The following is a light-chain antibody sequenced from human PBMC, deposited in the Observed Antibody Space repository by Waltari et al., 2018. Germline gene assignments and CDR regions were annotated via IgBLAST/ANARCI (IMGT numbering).Light chain of an antibody. CDR1: QGISSY. J-gene: IGKJ3*01. CDR2: ARS. V-gene: IGKV1-9*01. CDR3: QQVNSYPFT. Sequence: IQLTQSPSSLSASVGDRVTIACRASQGISSYLAWYQQKPGKAPKPLNYARSTLLYGVPSRFSGSGFGTDFTLTISSLQPEDFATYYCQQVNSYPFTFGPGTTVDIK.